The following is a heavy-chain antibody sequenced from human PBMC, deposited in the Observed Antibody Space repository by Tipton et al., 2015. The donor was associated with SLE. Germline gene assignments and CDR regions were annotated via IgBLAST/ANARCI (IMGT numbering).Heavy chain of an antibody. CDR1: GGSISSYY. V-gene: IGHV4-59*08. Sequence: TLSLTCTVSGGSISSYYWSWIRQPPGKGLEWIGYIYYSGSTNYNPSLKRRVTISVDTSKNQFSVKLSSVTAADTAVYYCARRLGSSGFDYWGRGTLVTVSS. J-gene: IGHJ4*02. CDR2: IYYSGST. CDR3: ARRLGSSGFDY. D-gene: IGHD3-22*01.